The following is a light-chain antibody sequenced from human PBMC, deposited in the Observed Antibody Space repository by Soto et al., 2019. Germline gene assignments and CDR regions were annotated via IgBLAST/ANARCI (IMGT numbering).Light chain of an antibody. CDR1: QSISSW. CDR2: DAS. J-gene: IGKJ1*01. V-gene: IGKV1-5*01. CDR3: QQYNSYSRT. Sequence: DIQMTQSPSTLSASVGDRVTITFRASQSISSWLAWYQQKPGKAPKVLIFDASSLESGVPSRFSGSGSATEFTLTISSLQRDDFATYYCQQYNSYSRTFGQGTKVDI.